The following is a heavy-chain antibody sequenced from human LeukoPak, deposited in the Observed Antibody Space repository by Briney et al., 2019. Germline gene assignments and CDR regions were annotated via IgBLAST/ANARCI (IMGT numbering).Heavy chain of an antibody. CDR2: IYYNGTA. Sequence: PSETLSLTCTVSGDSISSDYWSWIRQPPGEGLEWIGRIYYNGTANYNPSLKSRVTISLDTSKNQFSLKLTSFTAADTSVYFCARGRHFSGSITGLSFYFDFWGQGTLVTVSS. D-gene: IGHD1-20*01. CDR3: ARGRHFSGSITGLSFYFDF. CDR1: GDSISSDY. J-gene: IGHJ4*02. V-gene: IGHV4-59*01.